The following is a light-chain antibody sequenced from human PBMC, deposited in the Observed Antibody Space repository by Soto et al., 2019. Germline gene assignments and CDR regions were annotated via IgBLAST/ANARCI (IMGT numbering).Light chain of an antibody. V-gene: IGKV3-15*01. CDR1: QTIGNK. Sequence: EIVMTQSPATLSVSPGDRATLSCRATQTIGNKLAWYLQRPGQAPRLLMYGASTRATDIPARFSGSGSGTEFTLTITGLQSEDFAVYYCQQYNGWPWTFGLGTKVDIK. CDR3: QQYNGWPWT. J-gene: IGKJ1*01. CDR2: GAS.